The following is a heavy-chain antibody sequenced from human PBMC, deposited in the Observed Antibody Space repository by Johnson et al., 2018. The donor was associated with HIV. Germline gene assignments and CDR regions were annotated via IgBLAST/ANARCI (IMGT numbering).Heavy chain of an antibody. V-gene: IGHV3-30*02. CDR1: GFTFSSYG. CDR3: SYAFDI. Sequence: QVQLVESGGGVVQPGGSLRLSCAASGFTFSSYGMHWVRQAPGKGLEWVAFIRYDGSTKYYADSVKGRFTISRDNSKNTLYLQMNSLRAEDTAVYYCSYAFDIWGQGTMVTVSS. CDR2: IRYDGSTK. J-gene: IGHJ3*02.